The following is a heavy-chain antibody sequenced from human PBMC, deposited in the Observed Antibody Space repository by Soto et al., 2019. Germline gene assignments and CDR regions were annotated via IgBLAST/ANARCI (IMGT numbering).Heavy chain of an antibody. Sequence: GGSLRLSCAASGFTFSSYGMHWVRQAPGKGLEWVAVISYDGSNKYYADSVKGRFTISRDNSKNTLYLQMNSLRAEDTAVYYCAKGLDYGDFPQLDYWGQGTLVTVSS. CDR2: ISYDGSNK. CDR1: GFTFSSYG. V-gene: IGHV3-30*18. J-gene: IGHJ4*02. CDR3: AKGLDYGDFPQLDY. D-gene: IGHD4-17*01.